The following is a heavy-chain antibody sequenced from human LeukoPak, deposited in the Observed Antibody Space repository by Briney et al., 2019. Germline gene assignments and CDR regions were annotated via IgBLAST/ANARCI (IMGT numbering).Heavy chain of an antibody. CDR2: SSGSGAYI. CDR1: GFTFSSYA. J-gene: IGHJ4*02. CDR3: ARDLYGNYALDY. V-gene: IGHV3-21*01. Sequence: RPGGSLRLSCAASGFTFSSYAMSWVRQAPGKGLEWVSSSSGSGAYIYYADSVKGRFTISRDNAKNSLYLQMNSLRAEDTAMYYCARDLYGNYALDYWGQGILVTVSS. D-gene: IGHD4-11*01.